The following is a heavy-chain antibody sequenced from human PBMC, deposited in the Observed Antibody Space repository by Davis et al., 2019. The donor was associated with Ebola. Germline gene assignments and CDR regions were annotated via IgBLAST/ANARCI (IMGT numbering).Heavy chain of an antibody. CDR3: ARDGGNWVVVAAPLDY. Sequence: PGGSLSLSCAASGFTFSSYSMNWVRQAPGKELEWVSSISSSSSYIYYADSVKGRFTISRDNAKNSLYLQMNSLRAEDTAVYYCARDGGNWVVVAAPLDYWGQGTLVTVSS. CDR2: ISSSSSYI. D-gene: IGHD2-15*01. V-gene: IGHV3-21*01. CDR1: GFTFSSYS. J-gene: IGHJ4*02.